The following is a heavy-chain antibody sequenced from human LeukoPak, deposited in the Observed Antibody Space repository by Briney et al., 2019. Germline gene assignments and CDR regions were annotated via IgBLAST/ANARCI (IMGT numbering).Heavy chain of an antibody. V-gene: IGHV3-13*01. CDR2: IGSAGDK. D-gene: IGHD3/OR15-3a*01. J-gene: IGHJ6*02. Sequence: GSLRLSCAASGFVLSDYGIHWVRQGIGKGLDWVSGIGSAGDKYYAGSERGRFTISRENAENFVYLQMNSLRAEDTAIYYCVRAKRETSSRPWTSGMDVWGQGTTVTVSS. CDR3: VRAKRETSSRPWTSGMDV. CDR1: GFVLSDYG.